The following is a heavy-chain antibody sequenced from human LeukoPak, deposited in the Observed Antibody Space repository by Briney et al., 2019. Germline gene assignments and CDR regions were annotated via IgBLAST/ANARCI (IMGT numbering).Heavy chain of an antibody. Sequence: GGPLRLSCAASGFSFNNYAMTWVRQAPGKGLEWVSGISGGGKITYYADSVKGRFTVSRDNSKNTVDLQMNSLRGEDTAVYYCAKTSTVFGVRGYFANWGQGTLVTVSS. CDR2: ISGGGKIT. D-gene: IGHD3-3*01. CDR3: AKTSTVFGVRGYFAN. V-gene: IGHV3-23*01. CDR1: GFSFNNYA. J-gene: IGHJ4*02.